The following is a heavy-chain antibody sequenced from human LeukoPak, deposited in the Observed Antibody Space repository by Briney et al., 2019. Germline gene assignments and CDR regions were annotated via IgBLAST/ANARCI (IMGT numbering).Heavy chain of an antibody. Sequence: PTGGSLRLSCAASGFIFSDYYMSWIRQAPGKGLEWVAHIKQDGGEKYYVDSVKGRFTISRDNAKNSLYLQMNSLRAEDTAVYYCAASRGFLWGQGTLVTVSS. D-gene: IGHD3-10*01. CDR3: AASRGFL. J-gene: IGHJ4*02. CDR1: GFIFSDYY. V-gene: IGHV3-7*01. CDR2: IKQDGGEK.